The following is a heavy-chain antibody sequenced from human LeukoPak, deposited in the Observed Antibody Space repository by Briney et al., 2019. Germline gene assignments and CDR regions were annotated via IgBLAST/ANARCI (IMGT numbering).Heavy chain of an antibody. V-gene: IGHV1-3*01. CDR2: INAGNGNT. CDR3: ARDYYYDSSGYWFSNWFDP. J-gene: IGHJ5*02. Sequence: ASVKVSCKASGYTFTSYAMHWVRQAPGQRLEWMGWINAGNGNTEYSQKFQGRVTITRDTSASTAYMELRSLRSDDTAVYYCARDYYYDSSGYWFSNWFDPWGQGTLVTVSS. D-gene: IGHD3-22*01. CDR1: GYTFTSYA.